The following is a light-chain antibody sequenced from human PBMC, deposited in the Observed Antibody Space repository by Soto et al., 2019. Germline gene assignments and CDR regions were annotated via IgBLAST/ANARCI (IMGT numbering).Light chain of an antibody. CDR2: GAS. CDR1: QSVSSN. CDR3: QQYNNWLPIT. Sequence: EIVMTQSPATLSVSPGERATLSCRASQSVSSNLAWYQQKPGQAPRLLIYGASTRATGIPARFSGSGSGAEFTLTISSLQSEDFTVSYCQQYNNWLPITFGQGQRLEI. V-gene: IGKV3-15*01. J-gene: IGKJ5*01.